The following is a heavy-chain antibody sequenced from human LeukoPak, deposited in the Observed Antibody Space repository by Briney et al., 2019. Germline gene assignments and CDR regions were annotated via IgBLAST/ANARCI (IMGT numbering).Heavy chain of an antibody. CDR2: ISTYNSNT. D-gene: IGHD2-15*01. CDR1: GYTFTSYG. V-gene: IGHV1-18*01. Sequence: ASVKVSCKASGYTFTSYGISWVRKAPGQGLEWMGWISTYNSNTNYAQKLQGRRTMTTDKSTSTAYMELRSLRSDDTAVYYCARDRVSSFSGCSGGSCYSVTFDYWGQGTLVTVSS. CDR3: ARDRVSSFSGCSGGSCYSVTFDY. J-gene: IGHJ4*02.